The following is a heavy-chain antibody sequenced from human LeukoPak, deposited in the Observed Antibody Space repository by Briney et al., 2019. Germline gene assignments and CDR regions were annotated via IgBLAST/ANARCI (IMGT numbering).Heavy chain of an antibody. V-gene: IGHV4-4*02. CDR2: IYHSGST. Sequence: SGTLSLTCAVSGGSISSSNWWSWVRQPPGKGLEWIGEIYHSGSTNYNPSLKSRVTISVDTSKNQFSLKLSSVTAADTAVYYCARIFGPSYYYDEDYWGQGTLVTVSS. CDR3: ARIFGPSYYYDEDY. D-gene: IGHD3-22*01. J-gene: IGHJ4*02. CDR1: GGSISSSNW.